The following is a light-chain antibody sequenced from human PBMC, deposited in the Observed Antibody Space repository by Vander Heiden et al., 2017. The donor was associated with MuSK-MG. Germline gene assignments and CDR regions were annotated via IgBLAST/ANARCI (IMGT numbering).Light chain of an antibody. CDR1: QDINNY. Sequence: DIRLTPSPSSLSATVGDRVTVTCQASQDINNYLNWYQVKPGKAPRLLISEASNLETGVPFRFSGSGSGTDFTFTINSLQPEDIATYYCQQYDSHPLTFGGGSKVEI. CDR2: EAS. CDR3: QQYDSHPLT. J-gene: IGKJ4*01. V-gene: IGKV1-33*01.